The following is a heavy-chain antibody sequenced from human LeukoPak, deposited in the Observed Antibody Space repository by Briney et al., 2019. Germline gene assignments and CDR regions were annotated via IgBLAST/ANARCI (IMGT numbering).Heavy chain of an antibody. Sequence: GGSLRLSCAASGFTFSSYAMHWVRQAPGKGLEWVAVISYDGSNKYYADSVKGRFTISRDNSKNTLYLQMNSLRAEDTAVYYCAKSVFGYSSGWPFDYWGQGTLVTVSS. J-gene: IGHJ4*02. CDR3: AKSVFGYSSGWPFDY. D-gene: IGHD6-19*01. CDR1: GFTFSSYA. CDR2: ISYDGSNK. V-gene: IGHV3-30-3*02.